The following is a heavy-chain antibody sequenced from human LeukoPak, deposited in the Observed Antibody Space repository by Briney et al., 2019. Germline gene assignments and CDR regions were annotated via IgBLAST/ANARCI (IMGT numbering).Heavy chain of an antibody. V-gene: IGHV3-49*03. Sequence: GGSLRLSCTASGFTFGDYAMSWFRQAPGKGLEWVGFVRSKAYGGTTEYAASVKGRFTISRDDSKSIAYLQMNSLKTEDTAVYYCARQIEIGHDYVDAFDIWGQGTMVTVSS. D-gene: IGHD4-17*01. J-gene: IGHJ3*02. CDR2: VRSKAYGGTT. CDR1: GFTFGDYA. CDR3: ARQIEIGHDYVDAFDI.